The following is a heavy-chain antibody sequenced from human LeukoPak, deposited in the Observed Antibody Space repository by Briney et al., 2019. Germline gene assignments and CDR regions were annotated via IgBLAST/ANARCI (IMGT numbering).Heavy chain of an antibody. CDR2: ISSSSSYI. CDR3: ARASLRAAAGTLNY. Sequence: GGSLRLSCAASGFTFSSYSMNWVRQAPGKGLEWVSSISSSSSYIYYAASVKGRFTISRDNAKNSLYLQMNSLRAEDTAVYYCARASLRAAAGTLNYWGQGTLVTVSS. D-gene: IGHD6-13*01. V-gene: IGHV3-21*01. J-gene: IGHJ4*02. CDR1: GFTFSSYS.